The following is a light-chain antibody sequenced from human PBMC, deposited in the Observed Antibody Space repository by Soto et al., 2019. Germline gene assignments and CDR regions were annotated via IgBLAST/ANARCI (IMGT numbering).Light chain of an antibody. CDR2: NND. CDR3: AAWDDSLKARV. J-gene: IGLJ3*02. CDR1: SSDIGSNT. Sequence: QSALAQPPSASGTPGQRVTISCSGGSSDIGSNTVNWYQQLPGTAPKLLIYNNDHRPSGVPDRFSGSKSGTSASLAISGLQSEDEADYYCAAWDDSLKARVFGAGTKVTVL. V-gene: IGLV1-44*01.